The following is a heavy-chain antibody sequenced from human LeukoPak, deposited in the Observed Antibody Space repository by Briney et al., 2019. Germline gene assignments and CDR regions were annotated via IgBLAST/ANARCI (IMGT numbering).Heavy chain of an antibody. J-gene: IGHJ4*02. CDR3: AKVGSSGSLGDY. CDR1: GFTFSSYG. Sequence: PGGSLRLSCAASGFTFSSYGMHWVRQAPAKGLEWVAVISYDGSNKYYADSVRGRFTISRDNSKNTLYLQMNSLSAEDTAVYYCAKVGSSGSLGDYWGQGTLVTVSS. V-gene: IGHV3-30*18. CDR2: ISYDGSNK. D-gene: IGHD6-19*01.